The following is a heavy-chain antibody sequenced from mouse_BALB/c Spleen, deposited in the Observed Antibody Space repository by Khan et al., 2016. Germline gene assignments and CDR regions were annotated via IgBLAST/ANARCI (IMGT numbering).Heavy chain of an antibody. Sequence: EVQLQESGPDLVKPGASVNISCKASGYSFTGYYMHWVKESHGKSLEWIGRVNPNNGGTSYNQKFKGKATLTVDKSSSIAYMELRSLTSEDSAIYYYASRGVHYVGWGQGTTLTVSS. CDR1: GYSFTGYY. J-gene: IGHJ2*01. CDR2: VNPNNGGT. CDR3: ASRGVHYVG. D-gene: IGHD1-1*01. V-gene: IGHV1-26*01.